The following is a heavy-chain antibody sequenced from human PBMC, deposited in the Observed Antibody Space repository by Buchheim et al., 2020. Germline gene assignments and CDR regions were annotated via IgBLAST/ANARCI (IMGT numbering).Heavy chain of an antibody. Sequence: QVQLVESGGGVVQPGRSLRLSCAASGFTFSSYAMHWVRQAPGKGLEWVAVISYDGSNKYYADSVKGRFTISRDNSKNTLYLQMNSLRAEDTAVYYCARDVGAMHIFDWYFDLWGRGTL. CDR1: GFTFSSYA. D-gene: IGHD1-26*01. CDR3: ARDVGAMHIFDWYFDL. J-gene: IGHJ2*01. V-gene: IGHV3-30-3*01. CDR2: ISYDGSNK.